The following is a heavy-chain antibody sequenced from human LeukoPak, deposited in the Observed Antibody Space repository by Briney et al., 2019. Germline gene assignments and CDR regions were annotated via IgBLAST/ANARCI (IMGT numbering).Heavy chain of an antibody. CDR2: ISYDGSYK. CDR3: AKERNLEIAVAGTIFDY. CDR1: GFTFSSYG. V-gene: IGHV3-30*18. Sequence: PGGSLRLSCAASGFTFSSYGMHWVRQAPGKGLEWVAVISYDGSYKKYADSVKGRFTISRDNSKNTLYLQMNSLRAEDTAVYYCAKERNLEIAVAGTIFDYWGQGTLVTVSS. D-gene: IGHD6-19*01. J-gene: IGHJ4*02.